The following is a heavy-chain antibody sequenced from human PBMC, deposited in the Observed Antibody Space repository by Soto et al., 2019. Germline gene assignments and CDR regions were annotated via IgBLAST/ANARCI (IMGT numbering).Heavy chain of an antibody. CDR1: GGTFSSYT. CDR3: SRVEHAEVPFDY. CDR2: IIPILGIA. Sequence: ASVKVSCKASGGTFSSYTISWVRQAPGQGLEWMGRIIPILGIANYAQKFQGRVTITADKSTSTAYMELSSLRSEDTAVYYCSRVEHAEVPFDYWGQGALVTVSS. J-gene: IGHJ4*02. D-gene: IGHD1-26*01. V-gene: IGHV1-69*02.